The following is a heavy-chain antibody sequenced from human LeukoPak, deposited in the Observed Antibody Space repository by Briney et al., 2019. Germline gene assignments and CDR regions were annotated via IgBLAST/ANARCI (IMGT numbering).Heavy chain of an antibody. V-gene: IGHV4-38-2*02. CDR2: FYHGGST. J-gene: IGHJ4*02. Sequence: SETLSLTCTVSGYSISTGYYWDWIRQPPGKGLEWIGTFYHGGSTYYNPSLKSRVTISVDTSKNQFSLNLTSVTAADTAVYYCARVSDSSSWYYFDYWGQGTLVTVSS. D-gene: IGHD6-13*01. CDR1: GYSISTGYY. CDR3: ARVSDSSSWYYFDY.